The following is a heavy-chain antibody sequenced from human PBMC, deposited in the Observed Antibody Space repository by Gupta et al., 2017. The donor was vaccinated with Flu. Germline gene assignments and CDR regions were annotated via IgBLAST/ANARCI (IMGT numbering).Heavy chain of an antibody. CDR1: GFSFTSAN. CDR2: LKSETDGGTA. J-gene: IGHJ3*02. CDR3: TTDSSGGISFDI. V-gene: IGHV3-15*01. D-gene: IGHD2-21*01. Sequence: EVQLVESGGGLVKPGGSLRLSCAASGFSFTSANMHGVRQAPGKGLEWVGRLKSETDGGTADYAAPVKGRFTIERDDTKNTLWLQMNSLRTEDTAVYHCTTDSSGGISFDIWGQGTPVTVSA.